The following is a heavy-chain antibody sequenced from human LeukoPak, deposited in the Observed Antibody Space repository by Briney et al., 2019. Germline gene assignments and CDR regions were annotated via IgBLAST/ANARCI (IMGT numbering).Heavy chain of an antibody. CDR3: ARVNGYGSGSKAIDY. J-gene: IGHJ4*02. D-gene: IGHD3-10*01. Sequence: PSETLSLTCTVSGGSISSYDWSWIRQPPGKGLEWIGYIYYSGSTNYNPSLKSRVTISVDTSKNQFSLKLSSVTAADTAVYYCARVNGYGSGSKAIDYWGQGTLVTVSS. V-gene: IGHV4-59*01. CDR1: GGSISSYD. CDR2: IYYSGST.